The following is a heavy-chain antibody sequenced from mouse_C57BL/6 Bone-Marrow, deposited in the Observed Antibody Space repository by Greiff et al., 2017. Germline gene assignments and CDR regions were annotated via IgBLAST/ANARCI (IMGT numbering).Heavy chain of an antibody. Sequence: VQLQQSGPELVKPGASVKISCKASGYTFTDYYINWVKQRPGQGLEWIGWIFPGSGSTYYNEKFKGKATLTVDKSSSTAYMLLSSLTSEDSAVYYCARNSNYYGSRYFDYWGQGTTLTVSS. CDR1: GYTFTDYY. CDR2: IFPGSGST. CDR3: ARNSNYYGSRYFDY. D-gene: IGHD1-1*01. J-gene: IGHJ2*01. V-gene: IGHV1-75*01.